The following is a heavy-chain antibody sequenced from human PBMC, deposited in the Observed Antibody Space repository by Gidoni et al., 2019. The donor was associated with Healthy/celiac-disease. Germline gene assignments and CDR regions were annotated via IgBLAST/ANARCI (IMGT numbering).Heavy chain of an antibody. D-gene: IGHD7-27*01. J-gene: IGHJ4*02. CDR3: ARVGMDY. CDR1: GYTFTSYA. Sequence: QVQLVQSGAEVKKPGASVKVSCKASGYTFTSYAMHWVRHAPGQRLEGMGWINAGNGNTKYSQKSKGRVTITRDTSASTAYMERSSLRSEDTAGYYGARVGMDYWGQGTLVTVSS. CDR2: INAGNGNT. V-gene: IGHV1-3*01.